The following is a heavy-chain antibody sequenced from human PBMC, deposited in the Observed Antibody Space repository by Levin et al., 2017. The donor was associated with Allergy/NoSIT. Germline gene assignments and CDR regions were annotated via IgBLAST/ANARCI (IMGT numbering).Heavy chain of an antibody. J-gene: IGHJ4*02. CDR2: FDPEDGET. D-gene: IGHD2-15*01. CDR3: VSPYCSGRSCYSVFDF. Sequence: GASVKVSCKVSGYTLTELSIHWVRQAPGKGLEWMGGFDPEDGETVYAQKFQGRVTMTEDTSTDTAYMELSSLISEDTALYYCVSPYCSGRSCYSVFDFWGQGTLVTVSS. CDR1: GYTLTELS. V-gene: IGHV1-24*01.